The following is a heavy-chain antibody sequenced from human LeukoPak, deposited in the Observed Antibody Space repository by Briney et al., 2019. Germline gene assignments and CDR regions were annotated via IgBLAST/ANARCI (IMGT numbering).Heavy chain of an antibody. V-gene: IGHV3-33*01. D-gene: IGHD6-19*01. CDR3: AREVAVAGVRVGAFDI. J-gene: IGHJ3*02. Sequence: PWRSLRLSCAASGFTFSSYGRHWVRQAPGKGLGWVAVIWYDGSNKYYADSVKGRFTIPRDNSKNTLYLQMNSLRAEDTAVYYCAREVAVAGVRVGAFDIWGQGTMVTVSS. CDR2: IWYDGSNK. CDR1: GFTFSSYG.